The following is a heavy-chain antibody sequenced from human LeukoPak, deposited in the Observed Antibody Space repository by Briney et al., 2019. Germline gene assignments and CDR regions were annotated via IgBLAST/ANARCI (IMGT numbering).Heavy chain of an antibody. CDR3: ARSCGITMIVVVGNWFDP. CDR2: IYYSGST. V-gene: IGHV4-39*01. D-gene: IGHD3-22*01. CDR1: GGSISSSSYY. J-gene: IGHJ5*02. Sequence: PSETLSPTCTVSGGSISSSSYYWGWIRQPPGKGLEWIGSIYYSGSTYYNPSLKSRVTISVDTSKNQFSLKLSSVTAADTAVYYCARSCGITMIVVVGNWFDPWGQGTLVTVSS.